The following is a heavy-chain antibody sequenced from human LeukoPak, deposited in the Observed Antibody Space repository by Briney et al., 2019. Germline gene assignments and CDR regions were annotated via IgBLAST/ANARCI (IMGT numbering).Heavy chain of an antibody. CDR1: GYTFTSYG. J-gene: IGHJ4*02. CDR3: ANSRELGYYFDY. CDR2: ISAYNGNT. Sequence: ASVKVSCKASGYTFTSYGISWVRQAPGQGLEWMGWISAYNGNTNYAQKLQGRVTMTTDTSTSTAYMELRSLRSDDTAVYYCANSRELGYYFDYWGQGTLVTVSS. V-gene: IGHV1-18*01. D-gene: IGHD1-26*01.